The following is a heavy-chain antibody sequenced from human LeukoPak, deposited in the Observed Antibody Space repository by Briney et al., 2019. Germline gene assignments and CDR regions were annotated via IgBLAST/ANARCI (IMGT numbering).Heavy chain of an antibody. V-gene: IGHV3-74*01. D-gene: IGHD3-10*01. Sequence: QTGGSLRLSCVASGFTFSRYWMHWVRQAPGKGLVWVSRINSDGRSTNYADSVKGRFSISRDNAENTLYLQMNSLRAEDTAVYYCAKGGIWFGDYWGQGTLVTVSS. J-gene: IGHJ4*02. CDR3: AKGGIWFGDY. CDR2: INSDGRST. CDR1: GFTFSRYW.